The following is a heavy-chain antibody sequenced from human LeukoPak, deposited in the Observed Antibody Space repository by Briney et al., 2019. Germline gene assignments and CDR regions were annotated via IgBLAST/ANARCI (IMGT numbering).Heavy chain of an antibody. CDR3: ARDFGTTVTTFGAVDI. CDR1: GFTFSHYG. J-gene: IGHJ3*02. Sequence: GSLLLSCAASGFTFSHYGMHWVRQAPGKGLEWVALIWDDGNKKSHADTVKGRFTISRDNSKNTLYLQMNSLRAEDTAVYYCARDFGTTVTTFGAVDIWGQGTKVIVSS. V-gene: IGHV3-33*01. D-gene: IGHD4-17*01. CDR2: IWDDGNKK.